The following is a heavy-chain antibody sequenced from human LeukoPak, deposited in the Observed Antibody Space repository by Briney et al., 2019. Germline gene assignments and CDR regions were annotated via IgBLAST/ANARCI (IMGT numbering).Heavy chain of an antibody. J-gene: IGHJ4*02. D-gene: IGHD6-13*01. V-gene: IGHV1-2*04. CDR3: ARGLARTDSSSCCTHFDY. Sequence: GASVKVSCKASGYTFTGYYMHWVRQAPGQGLEWMGWINPNSGGTNYAQKFQGWVTMTRDTSISTAYMELSRLRSDDTAVYYCARGLARTDSSSCCTHFDYWGQGTLVTVSS. CDR1: GYTFTGYY. CDR2: INPNSGGT.